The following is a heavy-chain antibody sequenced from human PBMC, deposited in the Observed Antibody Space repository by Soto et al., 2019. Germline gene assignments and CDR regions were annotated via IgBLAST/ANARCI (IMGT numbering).Heavy chain of an antibody. CDR1: GYTFTSYY. D-gene: IGHD5-12*01. Sequence: ASVNVSCKASGYTFTSYYMHWVRQAPGQGLELMGIINPSGGSTSYAQKFQGRVTMTRGXXXXXVXMXLXXXXSEXTAVYYCARDGAGSGYDSDYWGEGTLVTVSS. V-gene: IGHV1-46*01. J-gene: IGHJ4*02. CDR2: INPSGGST. CDR3: ARDGAGSGYDSDY.